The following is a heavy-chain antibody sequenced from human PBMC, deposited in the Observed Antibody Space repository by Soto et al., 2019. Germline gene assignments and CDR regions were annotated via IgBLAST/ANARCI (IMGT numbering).Heavy chain of an antibody. Sequence: EVQLVESGGGLVQPGGSLRLSCAASGFTFSTYTMNWVRQAPGKVLEWVSYITSSATTRYYADSVKGRFTISRDDATNSLYLQMDSLRAEDTAVYYCTVNYYGAYSGVDYWGQGTLVTVSS. CDR1: GFTFSTYT. D-gene: IGHD4-17*01. CDR3: TVNYYGAYSGVDY. CDR2: ITSSATTR. V-gene: IGHV3-48*01. J-gene: IGHJ4*02.